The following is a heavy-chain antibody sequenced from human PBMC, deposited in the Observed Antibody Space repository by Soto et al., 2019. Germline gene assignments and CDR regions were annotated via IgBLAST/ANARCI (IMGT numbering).Heavy chain of an antibody. V-gene: IGHV3-21*06. CDR3: HCSSFV. CDR1: GFTFSSYT. Sequence: EVQLVESGGGPVKPGGSLRLFCAASGFTFSSYTMNWVRQAPGKGLEWVSSITPSSNYIYYADSVKGRFTISRDNAKNSLYLQMNSLRAEDTAVYYCHCSSFVWAQGALVTVSS. J-gene: IGHJ4*02. CDR2: ITPSSNYI. D-gene: IGHD6-6*01.